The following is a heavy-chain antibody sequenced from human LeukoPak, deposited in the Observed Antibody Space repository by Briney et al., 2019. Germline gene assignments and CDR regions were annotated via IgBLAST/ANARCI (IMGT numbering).Heavy chain of an antibody. CDR1: GFTFSSYG. CDR3: ARGDSGSYIAFDI. Sequence: GGSLRLSCAASGFTFSSYGMHWVRQAPGKGLEWVAVISYDGSNKYYADSVKGRFTISRDNSKNTLYLQMNGLRAEDTAVYYCARGDSGSYIAFDIWGQGTMVTVSS. J-gene: IGHJ3*02. D-gene: IGHD1-26*01. V-gene: IGHV3-30*03. CDR2: ISYDGSNK.